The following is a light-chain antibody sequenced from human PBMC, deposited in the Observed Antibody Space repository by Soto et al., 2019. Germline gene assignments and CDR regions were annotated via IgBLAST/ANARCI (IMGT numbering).Light chain of an antibody. J-gene: IGKJ4*01. CDR1: MCALHINGYNY. CDR3: IKTLQTPLT. CDR2: LDS. V-gene: IGKV2-28*01. Sequence: DIVVAQSPLPLPITPGEPASISCRSSMCALHINGYNYLDWYLQKTGQSPQLXIYLDSNRASGVPDRLSGSGSGTDFTLKISRVEAEDFGVYYCIKTLQTPLTCGGGTKVDIK.